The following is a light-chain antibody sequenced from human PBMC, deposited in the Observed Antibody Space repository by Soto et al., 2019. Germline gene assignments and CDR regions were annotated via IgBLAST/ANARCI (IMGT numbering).Light chain of an antibody. CDR1: TSDVGSYDL. CDR2: EAI. Sequence: QSALTQPASVSGSPGQSITISCTGTTSDVGSYDLVSWYQQHPGKAPKLMIYEAIKRPSGVSNRFSASKSGNTASLTISGLQAEDEADYYCCSYADSDTLIFGGGTKVTVL. J-gene: IGLJ2*01. V-gene: IGLV2-23*01. CDR3: CSYADSDTLI.